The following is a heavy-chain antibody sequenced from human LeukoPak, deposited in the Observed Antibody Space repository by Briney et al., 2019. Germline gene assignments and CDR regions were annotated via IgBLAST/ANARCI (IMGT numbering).Heavy chain of an antibody. CDR1: GFTFSSYG. CDR2: IQYDGSNK. Sequence: GGSLRLSCAASGFTFSSYGMHWVRQAPGKGLEWVTFIQYDGSNKYYADSVKGRFTISRDNSKNTLYLQMNSLRAEDTAVYYCAKAYGSGESYWGQGTLVTVSS. V-gene: IGHV3-30*02. CDR3: AKAYGSGESY. D-gene: IGHD3-10*01. J-gene: IGHJ4*02.